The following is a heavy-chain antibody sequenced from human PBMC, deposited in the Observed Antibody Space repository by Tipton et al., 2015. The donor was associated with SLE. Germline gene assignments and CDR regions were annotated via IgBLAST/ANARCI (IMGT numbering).Heavy chain of an antibody. V-gene: IGHV3-23*04. CDR3: ADAPGGLDHSGDY. CDR1: GFTFNNCA. CDR2: ITGSASSA. D-gene: IGHD2-15*01. Sequence: QLVQSGGGLVQPGGTLRLSCAASGFTFNNCAMSWVRQAPGKGPDWVSTITGSASSAYYADTVKGRFTISKDNSKNTLYLQMHSLRAVDTALYYGADAPGGLDHSGDYWGDGTLVTGTS. J-gene: IGHJ4*01.